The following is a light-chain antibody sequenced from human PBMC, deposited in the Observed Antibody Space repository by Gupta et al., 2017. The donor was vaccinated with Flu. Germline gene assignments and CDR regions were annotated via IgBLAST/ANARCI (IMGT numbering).Light chain of an antibody. CDR1: QDIHDD. CDR2: ETT. Sequence: FMSATPGDTVHIACKASQDIHDDINCYEKNPGEAASVTIQETTTLSPGITPRLSGSRVGTYCTVTFNNIESEDAAYYFCLQHDKFHPYMPFGQGTQVEIK. J-gene: IGKJ1*01. CDR3: LQHDKFHPYMP. V-gene: IGKV5-2*01.